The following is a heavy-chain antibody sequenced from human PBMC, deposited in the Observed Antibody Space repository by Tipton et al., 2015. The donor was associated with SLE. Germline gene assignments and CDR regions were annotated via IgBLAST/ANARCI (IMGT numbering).Heavy chain of an antibody. D-gene: IGHD2-8*02. CDR3: ARTGWSNNGAGRLYGMDV. J-gene: IGHJ6*02. Sequence: TLSLTCTVSGDSISSYYWAWIRQPAGKGLEWIGRIYISGNTNYNPSLKNRVSMSLDTSKNQVSLKLTSVTAADTAVYYCARTGWSNNGAGRLYGMDVWGQGITVTVSS. CDR2: IYISGNT. V-gene: IGHV4-4*07. CDR1: GDSISSYY.